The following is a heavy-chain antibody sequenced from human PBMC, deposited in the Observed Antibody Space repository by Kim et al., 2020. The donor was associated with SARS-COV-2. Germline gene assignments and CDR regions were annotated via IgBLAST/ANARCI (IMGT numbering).Heavy chain of an antibody. Sequence: ASVKVSCKASGYTFDSYFMHWVRQAPGQGLEWMGRIDPPSGSTRYAPKFQGRVTMTRDTSKSPVYMELSSLRSDDTAVYYCARVGLTGAPFDFWGQGTVVTVSS. CDR3: ARVGLTGAPFDF. D-gene: IGHD3-9*01. V-gene: IGHV1-46*02. J-gene: IGHJ4*02. CDR1: GYTFDSYF. CDR2: IDPPSGST.